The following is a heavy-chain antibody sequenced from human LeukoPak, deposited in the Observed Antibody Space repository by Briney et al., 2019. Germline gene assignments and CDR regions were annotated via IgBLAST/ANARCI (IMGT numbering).Heavy chain of an antibody. CDR3: ARYESGSYYGLDAFDI. J-gene: IGHJ3*02. Sequence: SETLSLTCTASGGSISSYYWSWIRQPAGKGLEWIGRIYTSGSTNYNPSLKSRVTMSVDTSKNQFSLKLSSVTAADTAVYYRARYESGSYYGLDAFDIWGQGTMVTVSS. V-gene: IGHV4-4*07. CDR2: IYTSGST. CDR1: GGSISSYY. D-gene: IGHD1-26*01.